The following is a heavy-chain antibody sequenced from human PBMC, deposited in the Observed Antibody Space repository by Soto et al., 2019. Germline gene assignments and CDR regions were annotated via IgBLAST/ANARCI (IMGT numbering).Heavy chain of an antibody. CDR1: GSSISGGDYY. CDR2: IYYSGRT. CDR3: ARDRRSGYNYYYYYGMDV. J-gene: IGHJ6*02. D-gene: IGHD3-3*01. V-gene: IGHV4-30-4*01. Sequence: SETLSLTCIVSGSSISGGDYYWSWTRQPPGKGMEWIGHIYYSGRTNYNPSLKSRISMSVDTSKNQFSLKLSSVNVADTAVYYCARDRRSGYNYYYYYGMDVWGQGTTVT.